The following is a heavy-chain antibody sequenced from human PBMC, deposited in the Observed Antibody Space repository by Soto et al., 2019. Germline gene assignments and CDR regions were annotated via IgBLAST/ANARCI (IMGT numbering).Heavy chain of an antibody. CDR1: GFTFSNYA. Sequence: EVQLLESGGDLVQPGGSLRLSCAASGFTFSNYAMSWVRQAPGKGLEWVSTISDTGDSTYYADSVRGRFTISRDNSKNTLYLQMFSLRAEVTAVFFCAKSRLPRNPRLTLTTSFDYWGQGALVTVSS. V-gene: IGHV3-23*01. CDR3: AKSRLPRNPRLTLTTSFDY. D-gene: IGHD4-17*01. CDR2: ISDTGDST. J-gene: IGHJ4*02.